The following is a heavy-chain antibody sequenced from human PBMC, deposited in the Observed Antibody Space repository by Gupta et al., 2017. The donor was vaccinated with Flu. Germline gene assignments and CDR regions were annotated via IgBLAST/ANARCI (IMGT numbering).Heavy chain of an antibody. CDR2: IFYSGTT. V-gene: IGHV4-39*01. Sequence: QLQLQESGPGLVKPSETLSLTCTVSGGSISSSTYYWGWIRQPPGKGLEWIGSIFYSGTTYYNPSLKSRVTISVDTSKNQFSLRLSSVTAADTAVYYCARHSSATAGNFDYWGQGTLVTVSS. D-gene: IGHD2-15*01. CDR3: ARHSSATAGNFDY. J-gene: IGHJ4*02. CDR1: GGSISSSTYY.